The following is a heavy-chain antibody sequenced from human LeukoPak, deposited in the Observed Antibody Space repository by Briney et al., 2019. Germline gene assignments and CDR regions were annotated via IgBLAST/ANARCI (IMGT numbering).Heavy chain of an antibody. Sequence: YGPTLVKPIQTLTLTSTFSGFSLSPSGGGVGWIRHPPGKALEWLAPIYWDEDKRYSASLKNRLTLIKDTSKTQDVHTITLIDAVDTATYYCAHRQLYCSGGSCSYCFDYWGQGTLVTVSS. CDR1: GFSLSPSGGG. D-gene: IGHD2-15*01. V-gene: IGHV2-5*02. CDR2: IYWDEDK. CDR3: AHRQLYCSGGSCSYCFDY. J-gene: IGHJ4*02.